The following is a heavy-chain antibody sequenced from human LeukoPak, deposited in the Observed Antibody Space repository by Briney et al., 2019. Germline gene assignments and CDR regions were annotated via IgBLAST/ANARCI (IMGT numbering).Heavy chain of an antibody. CDR3: ARSFSLWFGGNAFDI. Sequence: SETLSLTRTVSGGSISSSSYYWGWIRRPPGKGLEWIGSIYYSGSTYYNPSLKSRVTISVDTSKNQFSLKLSSVTAADTAVYYCARSFSLWFGGNAFDIWGQGTMVTVSS. J-gene: IGHJ3*02. CDR2: IYYSGST. D-gene: IGHD3-10*01. V-gene: IGHV4-39*07. CDR1: GGSISSSSYY.